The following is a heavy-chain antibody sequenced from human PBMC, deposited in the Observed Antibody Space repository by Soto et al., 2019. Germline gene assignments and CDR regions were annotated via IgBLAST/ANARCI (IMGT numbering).Heavy chain of an antibody. J-gene: IGHJ6*02. CDR2: ISSSSSYT. D-gene: IGHD3-3*01. CDR1: GFTFSDYY. V-gene: IGHV3-11*06. CDR3: AINDFWSGYGYYYGMDV. Sequence: GGSLRLSCSASGFTFSDYYRSWIRQAPGKGLEWVSYISSSSSYTNYADSVKGRFTISRDNAKNSLYLQMNSLRAEDTAVYYCAINDFWSGYGYYYGMDVWGQGTTVTVSS.